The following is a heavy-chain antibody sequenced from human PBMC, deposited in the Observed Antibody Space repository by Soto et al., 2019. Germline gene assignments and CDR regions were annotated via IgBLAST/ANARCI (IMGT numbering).Heavy chain of an antibody. D-gene: IGHD6-25*01. V-gene: IGHV1-8*01. CDR3: ARRKERSGPYYLDY. Sequence: QVQLVQSGAEVKKPGASVKVSCKASGYTFATYDFAWVRQATGQGLEWMGWMNPNTGNTSYAQAFRGRVTMTRNTSITTAYMELSSLRSEDTAVYFCARRKERSGPYYLDYWGQGTLVTVSS. CDR2: MNPNTGNT. CDR1: GYTFATYD. J-gene: IGHJ4*02.